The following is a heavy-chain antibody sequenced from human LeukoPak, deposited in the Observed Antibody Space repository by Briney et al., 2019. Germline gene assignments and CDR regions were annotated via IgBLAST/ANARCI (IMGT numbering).Heavy chain of an antibody. J-gene: IGHJ5*02. CDR1: GGSISGYY. CDR3: ARRGYPYGWGWFDP. V-gene: IGHV4-34*01. D-gene: IGHD5-18*01. Sequence: SETLSLTCTVSGGSISGYYWSWIRQPPGKGLEWIGESNHSGSTNYNPSLKSRVAISVDTSKNRFSLKVNSVPAADTAVYYCARRGYPYGWGWFDPWGQGTLVTVSS. CDR2: SNHSGST.